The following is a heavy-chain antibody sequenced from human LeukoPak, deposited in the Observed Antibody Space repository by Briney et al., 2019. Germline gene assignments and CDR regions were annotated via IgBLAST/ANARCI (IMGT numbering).Heavy chain of an antibody. CDR3: ARDVWRRAFYYAMDV. J-gene: IGHJ6*02. CDR1: GFTFDDHA. Sequence: GGSLRLSCVASGFTFDDHAMHWVRQAPGKGLEWVSSISWYSGNIGYADSVKGRFSISRDNAKNTLYHEMNSLRTDDTALYFCARDVWRRAFYYAMDVWGLGTTVAVSS. V-gene: IGHV3-9*01. D-gene: IGHD2-21*01. CDR2: ISWYSGNI.